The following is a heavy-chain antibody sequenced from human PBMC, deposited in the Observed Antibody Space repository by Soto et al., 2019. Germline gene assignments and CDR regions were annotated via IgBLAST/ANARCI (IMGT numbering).Heavy chain of an antibody. J-gene: IGHJ4*02. Sequence: SVKVSCKASGGTFSSYAISWVRKAPGQGLEWMGGIIPIFGTANYAQKFQGRVTITADESTSTAYMELSSLRSEDTAVYYCARNRYCSSTSCPAFDYWGQGTLVTAPQ. V-gene: IGHV1-69*13. CDR3: ARNRYCSSTSCPAFDY. CDR1: GGTFSSYA. CDR2: IIPIFGTA. D-gene: IGHD2-2*01.